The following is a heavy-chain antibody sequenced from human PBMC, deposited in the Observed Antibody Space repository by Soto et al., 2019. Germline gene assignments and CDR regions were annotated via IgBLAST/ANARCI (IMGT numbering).Heavy chain of an antibody. CDR3: AKIRGGYYGSGSYPYFDY. D-gene: IGHD3-10*01. CDR2: INPNSGGT. Sequence: ASVMVSCKASGYTFTGYYMDWVRQAPGQGLEWMGWINPNSGGTNYAQKFQGRVTMTRDTSISTAYMELSRLRSDDTAVYYCAKIRGGYYGSGSYPYFDYWGQGTLVTVSS. CDR1: GYTFTGYY. V-gene: IGHV1-2*02. J-gene: IGHJ4*02.